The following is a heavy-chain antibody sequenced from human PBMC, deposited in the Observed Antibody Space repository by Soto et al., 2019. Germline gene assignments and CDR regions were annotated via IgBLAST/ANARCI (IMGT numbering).Heavy chain of an antibody. J-gene: IGHJ6*03. D-gene: IGHD3-9*01. CDR2: MNPNSGNT. CDR3: ARGNPLNNILTGYVHYYYYYYMDV. CDR1: GYTFTSYD. V-gene: IGHV1-8*02. Sequence: ASVKVSCKASGYTFTSYDINWVRQATGQGLEWMGWMNPNSGNTGYAQKFQGRVTMTRNTSISTAYMELSSLRSEDTAVYYCARGNPLNNILTGYVHYYYYYYMDVWGKGTTVTVSS.